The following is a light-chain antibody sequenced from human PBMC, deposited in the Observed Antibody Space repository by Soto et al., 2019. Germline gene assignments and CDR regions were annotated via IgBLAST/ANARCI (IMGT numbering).Light chain of an antibody. J-gene: IGKJ5*01. CDR1: QTISGS. CDR2: GSN. V-gene: IGKV1-39*01. CDR3: QQTYSIPIT. Sequence: DIQMTQSPSSLSASVGDRVTITCRASQTISGSLNWYQQRPGKAPNLLIYGSNSLQSGVPPRFSGSGSGTHFTLNISSLQPEDFAPYYCQQTYSIPITFGQGTRLDIK.